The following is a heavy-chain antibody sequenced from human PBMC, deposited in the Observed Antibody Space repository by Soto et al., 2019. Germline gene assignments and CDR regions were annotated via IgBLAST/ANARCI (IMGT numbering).Heavy chain of an antibody. V-gene: IGHV3-74*01. CDR1: EFTFIDFC. J-gene: IGHJ4*01. CDR3: TSPLSFPDYYFDF. Sequence: RLSSAAFEFTFIDFCMHRVIQAPGKGLVWVSRVNSEGSSTSYADSVKGRFTVSRDKAKSTLYLQMNRQRAEDMDVYHCTSPLSFPDYYFDFRG. CDR2: VNSEGSST. D-gene: IGHD3-16*02.